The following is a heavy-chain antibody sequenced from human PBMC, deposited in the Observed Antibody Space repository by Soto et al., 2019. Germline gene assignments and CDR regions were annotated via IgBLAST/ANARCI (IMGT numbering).Heavy chain of an antibody. Sequence: QVQLVQSGAEVKKPGSSVRVSCKASGTIFSSYTISWVRQAPGQGLEWMGRIIPILGETNSAQKFQGRVTLXXDKSTNTAYRELNSLRLDDTAVYYCARGLGGRMDDWGQGTTVTVSS. J-gene: IGHJ6*02. CDR2: IIPILGET. CDR3: ARGLGGRMDD. V-gene: IGHV1-69*08. CDR1: GTIFSSYT. D-gene: IGHD3-16*01.